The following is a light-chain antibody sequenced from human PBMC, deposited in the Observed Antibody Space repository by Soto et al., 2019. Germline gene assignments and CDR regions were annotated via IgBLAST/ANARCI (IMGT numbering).Light chain of an antibody. Sequence: DIQLTQSPSFLSASVGDRVTITCRASQDISSYLAWCQQKPGKAPKLLIYGASTLQSGVPSSFSGSGSGTDFTLTISSLQPEDFATYYCQHLNSYPYTFGQGTKLEIK. J-gene: IGKJ2*01. CDR3: QHLNSYPYT. V-gene: IGKV1-9*01. CDR2: GAS. CDR1: QDISSY.